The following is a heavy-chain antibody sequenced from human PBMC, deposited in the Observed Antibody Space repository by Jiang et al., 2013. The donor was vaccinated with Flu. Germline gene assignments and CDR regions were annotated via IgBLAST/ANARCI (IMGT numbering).Heavy chain of an antibody. D-gene: IGHD1-26*01. Sequence: GRSLRLSCAASGFTFSSYAMHWVRQAPGKGLEWVAVISYDGSNKYYADSVKGRFTISRDNSKNTLYLQMNSLRAEDTAVYYCARGDWYSGSYLGFDYWGQGTLVTVSS. CDR3: ARGDWYSGSYLGFDY. CDR2: ISYDGSNK. CDR1: GFTFSSYA. V-gene: IGHV3-30-3*01. J-gene: IGHJ4*02.